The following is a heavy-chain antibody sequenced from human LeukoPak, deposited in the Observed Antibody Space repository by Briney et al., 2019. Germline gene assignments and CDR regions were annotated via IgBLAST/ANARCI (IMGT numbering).Heavy chain of an antibody. CDR3: AKEEDIAARPIDY. J-gene: IGHJ4*02. D-gene: IGHD6-6*01. Sequence: GGSPRLSCAASGFTFSSYGMHWVRQAPGKGLEWVAFIRYDGSNKYYADSVKGRFTISRDNSKNTLYLQMNSLRAEDTAVYYCAKEEDIAARPIDYWGQGTLVTVSS. CDR1: GFTFSSYG. V-gene: IGHV3-30*02. CDR2: IRYDGSNK.